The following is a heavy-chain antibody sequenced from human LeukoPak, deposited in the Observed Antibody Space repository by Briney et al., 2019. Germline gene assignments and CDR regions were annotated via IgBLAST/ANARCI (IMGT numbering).Heavy chain of an antibody. Sequence: GRSLRLSCAASGFTFDDYAMHWVRQAPGKGLEWVSGISWNSGSIGYADSVKGRFTISRDNAKNSLYLQMNSLRAEDTALYYCARVVVVTARTYYFDYWGQGTLVTVSS. V-gene: IGHV3-9*01. CDR2: ISWNSGSI. CDR1: GFTFDDYA. CDR3: ARVVVVTARTYYFDY. D-gene: IGHD2-21*02. J-gene: IGHJ4*02.